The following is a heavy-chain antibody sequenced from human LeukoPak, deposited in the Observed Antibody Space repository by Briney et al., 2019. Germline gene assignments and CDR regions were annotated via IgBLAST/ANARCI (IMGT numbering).Heavy chain of an antibody. CDR2: IWYDGSNK. J-gene: IGHJ5*02. D-gene: IGHD1-26*01. CDR1: GFTFSSYG. V-gene: IGHV3-33*01. Sequence: PGGSLRLSCAASGFTFSSYGMHWVRQAPGKGLEWVAVIWYDGSNKYYADSVKGRFTISRDNSKNTLYLQVNSLRAEDTAVYYCARDWELGPWFDPWGQGTLVTVSS. CDR3: ARDWELGPWFDP.